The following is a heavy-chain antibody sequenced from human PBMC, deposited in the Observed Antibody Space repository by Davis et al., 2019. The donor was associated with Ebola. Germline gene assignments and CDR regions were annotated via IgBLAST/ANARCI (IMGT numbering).Heavy chain of an antibody. Sequence: SVKVSCKASGGTFSSYAISWVRQAPGQGLEWMGGIIPIFGTANYAQKFQGRVTITADESTSTAYMELSRLRSDDTAVYYCARDLLEWGLHNWGQGTLVTVSS. D-gene: IGHD3-3*01. V-gene: IGHV1-69*13. J-gene: IGHJ4*02. CDR2: IIPIFGTA. CDR1: GGTFSSYA. CDR3: ARDLLEWGLHN.